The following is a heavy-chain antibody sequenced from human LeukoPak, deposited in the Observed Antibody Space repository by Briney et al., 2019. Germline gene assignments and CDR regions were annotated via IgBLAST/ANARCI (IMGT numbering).Heavy chain of an antibody. V-gene: IGHV3-21*01. CDR2: ISSSSSYI. D-gene: IGHD4/OR15-4a*01. CDR3: ARVGASDAFDI. CDR1: GFTSSSYS. J-gene: IGHJ3*02. Sequence: GGSLRLSCAASGFTSSSYSMNWVRQAPGKGLEWVSSISSSSSYIYYADSVKGRFTISRDNAKNSLYLQMNSLRAEDTAVYYCARVGASDAFDIRGQGTMVTVSS.